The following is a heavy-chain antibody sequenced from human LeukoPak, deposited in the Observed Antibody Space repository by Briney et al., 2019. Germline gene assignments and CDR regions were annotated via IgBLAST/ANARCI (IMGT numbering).Heavy chain of an antibody. CDR2: IYYSGST. CDR1: GGSISSGGYY. Sequence: PSETLSLTCTVSGGSISSGGYYWRWIRQHPGKGLEWIGYIYYSGSTYYNPSLKSRVTISVDTSKNQFSLKLSSVTAADTAVYYCARAVGSIAAADLDYWGQGTLVTVSS. CDR3: ARAVGSIAAADLDY. D-gene: IGHD6-13*01. V-gene: IGHV4-31*03. J-gene: IGHJ4*02.